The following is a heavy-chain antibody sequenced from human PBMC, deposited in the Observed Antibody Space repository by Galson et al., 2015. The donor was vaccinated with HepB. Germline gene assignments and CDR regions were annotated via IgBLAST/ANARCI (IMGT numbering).Heavy chain of an antibody. CDR2: ISWNSGSI. Sequence: SLRLSCAASGFTFDDYAMHWVRQAPGKGLEWVSGISWNSGSIGYADSVKGRFTTSRDNAKNSLYLQMNSLRAEDTALYYCAGGAYFDYWGQGTLVTVSS. V-gene: IGHV3-9*01. CDR1: GFTFDDYA. D-gene: IGHD3-16*01. CDR3: AGGAYFDY. J-gene: IGHJ4*02.